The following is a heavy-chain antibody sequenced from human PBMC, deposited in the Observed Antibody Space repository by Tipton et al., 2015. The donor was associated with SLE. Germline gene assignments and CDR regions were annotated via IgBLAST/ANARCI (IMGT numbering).Heavy chain of an antibody. CDR3: ARGANGAYDS. J-gene: IGHJ4*02. Sequence: GSLRLSCVASGITFSNFWMHWVRQVPGKGLVWVSRINIDGTSTNYADSVKGRFTISRDNDNNTLNLEMKSLGVDDTAVYFCARGANGAYDSWGRGTLVTVSS. CDR1: GITFSNFW. CDR2: INIDGTST. D-gene: IGHD5-12*01. V-gene: IGHV3-74*01.